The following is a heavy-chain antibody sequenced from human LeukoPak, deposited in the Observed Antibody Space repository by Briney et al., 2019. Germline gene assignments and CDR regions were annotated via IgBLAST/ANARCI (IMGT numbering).Heavy chain of an antibody. CDR1: GGSISSYY. D-gene: IGHD3-10*01. CDR3: ARDRVTMVRGVIRGGFDP. Sequence: SETLSLTCTVSGGSISSYYWSWIRQPPGKGLEWIGYIYYSGSTNYNPSLKSRVTISVDTSKNQFSLKLSSVTAADTAVYYCARDRVTMVRGVIRGGFDPWGQGTLVTVSS. V-gene: IGHV4-59*01. J-gene: IGHJ5*02. CDR2: IYYSGST.